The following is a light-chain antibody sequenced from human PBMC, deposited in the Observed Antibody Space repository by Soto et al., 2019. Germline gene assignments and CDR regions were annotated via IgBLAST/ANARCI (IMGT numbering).Light chain of an antibody. V-gene: IGLV4-69*01. J-gene: IGLJ2*01. CDR3: QTWDTGARVV. Sequence: QSVLTQSPSASASLGASVKLTCTLSSGHSSYAIAWHQQQPEKGPRYLMKLSSDGSHSKGDGIPDRFSGSSSGAERYLTISSLQSEEEADYSCQTWDTGARVVFGGGTKLTVL. CDR2: LSSDGSH. CDR1: SGHSSYA.